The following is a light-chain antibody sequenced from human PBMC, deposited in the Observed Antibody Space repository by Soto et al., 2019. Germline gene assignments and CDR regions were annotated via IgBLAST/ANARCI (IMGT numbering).Light chain of an antibody. V-gene: IGKV3-20*01. Sequence: EFVLTQSPGTLSLSPGERATLSCRASQSVGSNSLAWYQQTPGPAPRLLLYGASTRATGIPDRFSGSGSGTDFTLTISRREPEDFAVYYCQQYGSSPPLTFGGGTKVEIK. CDR2: GAS. CDR1: QSVGSNS. J-gene: IGKJ4*01. CDR3: QQYGSSPPLT.